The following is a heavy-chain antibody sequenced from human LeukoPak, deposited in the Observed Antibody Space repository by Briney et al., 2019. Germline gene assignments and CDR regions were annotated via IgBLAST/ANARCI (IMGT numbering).Heavy chain of an antibody. CDR3: ARPDGYNSFDY. D-gene: IGHD5-24*01. Sequence: GESLKISCKGSGYSFTTYYIGWVRRMPGRGLEWMGIIYPGDSEARYSPSFQGQVTISADKSISTAYLQWSSLKASDTAMYYCARPDGYNSFDYWGQGTLVTVSS. CDR2: IYPGDSEA. V-gene: IGHV5-51*01. J-gene: IGHJ4*02. CDR1: GYSFTTYY.